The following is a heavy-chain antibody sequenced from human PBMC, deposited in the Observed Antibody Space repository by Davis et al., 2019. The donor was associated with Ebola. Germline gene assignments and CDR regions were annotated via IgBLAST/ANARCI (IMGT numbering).Heavy chain of an antibody. V-gene: IGHV3-48*01. CDR3: ANELELSNYYYGMDV. Sequence: PGGSLRLSCAASGFTFSSYSMNWVRQAPGKGLEWVSYISSSSSTIYYADSVKGRFTISRDNAKNSLYLQMNSLRAEDTAVYYCANELELSNYYYGMDVWGQGTTVTVS. J-gene: IGHJ6*02. D-gene: IGHD1-7*01. CDR2: ISSSSSTI. CDR1: GFTFSSYS.